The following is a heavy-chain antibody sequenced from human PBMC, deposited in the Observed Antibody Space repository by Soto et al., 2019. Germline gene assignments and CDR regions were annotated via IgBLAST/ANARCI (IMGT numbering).Heavy chain of an antibody. D-gene: IGHD2-15*01. CDR2: ISAYNGNT. J-gene: IGHJ5*02. V-gene: IGHV1-18*01. CDR3: ARDRVVVASNWFDP. Sequence: GAFIEVSCKASGYTFTSYGISWVRQAPGQGLEWMGWISAYNGNTNYAQKLQGRVTITTDTSTSTAYMELSSLRSDDTAVYYCARDRVVVASNWFDPWGQGTLVTVSS. CDR1: GYTFTSYG.